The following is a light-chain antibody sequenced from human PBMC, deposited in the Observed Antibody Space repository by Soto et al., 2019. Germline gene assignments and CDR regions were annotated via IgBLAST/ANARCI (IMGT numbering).Light chain of an antibody. Sequence: EIVMTQSPATLSVSPGEGDTLSCRASQTVSINLAWYQQKPGQAPRLLIYGASTRATGIPARFSGSGSGTEFTLTISSLQSEDFSVYYCHQYNNWPLTFGGGTKVEIK. CDR2: GAS. V-gene: IGKV3-15*01. CDR1: QTVSIN. CDR3: HQYNNWPLT. J-gene: IGKJ4*01.